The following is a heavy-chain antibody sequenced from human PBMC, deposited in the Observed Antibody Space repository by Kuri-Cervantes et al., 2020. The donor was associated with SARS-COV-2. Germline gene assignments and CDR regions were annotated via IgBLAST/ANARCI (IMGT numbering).Heavy chain of an antibody. CDR1: GFTFSGYS. D-gene: IGHD1-7*01. Sequence: GGSLRLSCAASGFTFSGYSMNWIRQAPGKGLEWVASIDSSSYYIYHADSVKGRLTISRDNAKTSLYLQMNSLKPEDTAVYYCAREEGGELCEAFDYWGQGDLVTVSS. J-gene: IGHJ4*02. CDR2: IDSSSYYI. V-gene: IGHV3-21*01. CDR3: AREEGGELCEAFDY.